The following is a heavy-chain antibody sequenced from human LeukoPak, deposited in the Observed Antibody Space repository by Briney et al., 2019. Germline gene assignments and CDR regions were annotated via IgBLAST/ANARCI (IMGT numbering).Heavy chain of an antibody. CDR3: AKGGGNNWNAGWFDP. D-gene: IGHD1-1*01. CDR1: GFTFSSYV. V-gene: IGHV3-23*01. CDR2: ITSNGGTT. Sequence: GGSLRLSCAASGFTFSSYVISWVRQAPGKGLEWVSAITSNGGTTYYADSVKGRFTISRDNSKNTLYLQMNSLRAEDTAVYYCAKGGGNNWNAGWFDPWGQGTLVTVSS. J-gene: IGHJ5*02.